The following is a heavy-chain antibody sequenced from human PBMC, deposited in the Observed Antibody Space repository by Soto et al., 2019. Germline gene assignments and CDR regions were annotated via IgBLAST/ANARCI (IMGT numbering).Heavy chain of an antibody. V-gene: IGHV3-21*04. CDR1: GFTLSSYS. Sequence: PGGSLRLSCAGSGFTLSSYSMNWVRQAPGKGLEWVSSISTSSSYIYYADSLKGRFTISRDKSISTAYLQWSRLKASDTAMYYCGRRFCSSTTCWKAFDIWGQGTMVTVSS. CDR3: GRRFCSSTTCWKAFDI. D-gene: IGHD2-2*01. J-gene: IGHJ3*02. CDR2: ISTSSSYI.